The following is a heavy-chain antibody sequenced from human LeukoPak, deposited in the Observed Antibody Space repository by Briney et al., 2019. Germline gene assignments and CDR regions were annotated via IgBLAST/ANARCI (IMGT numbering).Heavy chain of an antibody. V-gene: IGHV4-31*03. CDR1: GGSISSGGYY. CDR3: ARLLRLGELSLFDY. CDR2: IYYSGST. D-gene: IGHD3-16*02. Sequence: SETLSLTCTVSGGSISSGGYYWSWIRQHPGKGLEWIGYIYYSGSTYYNPSLKSRVTISVDTSKNQLSLKLSSVTAADTAVYYCARLLRLGELSLFDYWGQGTLVTVSS. J-gene: IGHJ4*02.